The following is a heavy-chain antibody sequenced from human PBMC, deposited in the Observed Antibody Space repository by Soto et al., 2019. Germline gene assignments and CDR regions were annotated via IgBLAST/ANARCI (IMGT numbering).Heavy chain of an antibody. Sequence: QVQLQESGPGLVKPSETLSLTCTISGGSISRYFWSWIRQPAGKGLEWIGRMYVRGTTNYNPSLKSRVTLSVDTSKNQFSLKLSSVTAADTAVYYCARDQVVPADTYYYGMDVWGQGTTVTVSS. CDR3: ARDQVVPADTYYYGMDV. CDR2: MYVRGTT. CDR1: GGSISRYF. J-gene: IGHJ6*02. V-gene: IGHV4-4*07. D-gene: IGHD2-2*01.